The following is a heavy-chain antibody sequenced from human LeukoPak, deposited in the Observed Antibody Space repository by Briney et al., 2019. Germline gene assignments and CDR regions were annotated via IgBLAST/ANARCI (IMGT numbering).Heavy chain of an antibody. J-gene: IGHJ3*02. CDR3: ARAQRGGDAFDI. CDR1: GGSISSYY. D-gene: IGHD3-10*01. Sequence: PSETLSLTCTVSGGSISSYYWSWIRQPPGKGLEWIGCIYYSGSTNYNPSLKSRVTISVDTSKNQFSLKLSSVTAADTAVYYCARAQRGGDAFDIWGQGTMVTVSS. V-gene: IGHV4-59*01. CDR2: IYYSGST.